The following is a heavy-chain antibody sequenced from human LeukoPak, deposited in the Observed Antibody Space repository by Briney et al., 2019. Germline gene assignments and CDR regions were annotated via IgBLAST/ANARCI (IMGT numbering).Heavy chain of an antibody. V-gene: IGHV4-39*01. D-gene: IGHD4-23*01. CDR2: IYYSGST. J-gene: IGHJ4*02. Sequence: SSETLSLTCTVSGGSISSSSYYWGWIRQPPGKGLEWIGSIYYSGSTYYNPSLKSRVTISVDTSKNQFSLKLSSVTAADTAVYYCARPDYGGHIGYWGQGTLVTVSS. CDR1: GGSISSSSYY. CDR3: ARPDYGGHIGY.